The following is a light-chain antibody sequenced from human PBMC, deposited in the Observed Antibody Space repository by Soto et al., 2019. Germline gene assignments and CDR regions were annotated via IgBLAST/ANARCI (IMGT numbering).Light chain of an antibody. CDR2: DNT. V-gene: IGLV1-51*01. J-gene: IGLJ3*02. CDR1: SSNIGNNY. Sequence: QSVLTQPPSVSAAPGQPLTISCSGSSSNIGNNYVSWYQQLPGTAPKLLISDNTERPSGIPDRFSGSKSGTSATLGITGLQTGDEADYYCATWDDSLDGVVFGGGTKLTVL. CDR3: ATWDDSLDGVV.